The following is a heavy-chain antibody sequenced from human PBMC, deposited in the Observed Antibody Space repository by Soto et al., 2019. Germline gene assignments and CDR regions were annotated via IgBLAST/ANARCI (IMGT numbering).Heavy chain of an antibody. Sequence: QVQLQESGPGLVKPSETLSLTCTVSGGSVSSGRYYWSWIRQPPGKGLEWIGYSYYSGSTNYNPSLKSRVTILVDRSKNQFSLKLSSVTAADTAVYYCARSHGGYWGQGTLVTVSS. J-gene: IGHJ4*02. CDR3: ARSHGGY. CDR1: GGSVSSGRYY. CDR2: SYYSGST. V-gene: IGHV4-61*01.